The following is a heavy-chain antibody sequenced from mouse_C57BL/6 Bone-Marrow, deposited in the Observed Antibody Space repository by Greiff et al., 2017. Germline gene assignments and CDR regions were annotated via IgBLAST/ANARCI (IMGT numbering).Heavy chain of an antibody. V-gene: IGHV5-9-1*02. CDR1: GFTFSSYA. Sequence: EVQGVESGEGLVKPGGSLKLSCAASGFTFSSYALSWVRQTPEKRLEWVAYISSGGDYIYYADTVKGRFTISRDNARNTLYLQMRIMKSEDTAMYYCSRALLFPRWFAYWGQGTLVTVSA. CDR3: SRALLFPRWFAY. J-gene: IGHJ3*01. D-gene: IGHD2-1*01. CDR2: ISSGGDYI.